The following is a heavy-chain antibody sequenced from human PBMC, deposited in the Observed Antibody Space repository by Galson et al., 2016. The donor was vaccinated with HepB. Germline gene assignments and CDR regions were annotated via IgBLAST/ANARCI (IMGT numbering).Heavy chain of an antibody. V-gene: IGHV3-49*03. CDR3: SRVVGLAYDFWGGYPDFDY. Sequence: SLRLSCATSGFPFDNYATSWFRQAPGKGLHWVGFIRSNSYGGTTDYAASVKGSFTISRDDSKSIVYLQMNRLKTEDTAVYYCSRVVGLAYDFWGGYPDFDYWGQRALVTVSA. D-gene: IGHD3-3*01. CDR1: GFPFDNYA. CDR2: IRSNSYGGTT. J-gene: IGHJ4*02.